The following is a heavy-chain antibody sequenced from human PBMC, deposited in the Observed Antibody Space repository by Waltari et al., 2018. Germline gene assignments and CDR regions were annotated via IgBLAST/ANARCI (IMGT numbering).Heavy chain of an antibody. J-gene: IGHJ5*02. CDR3: ARGGYYGSGRHLVYSGWFDP. V-gene: IGHV4-59*01. CDR2: IYYSGST. CDR1: GGSISSYY. D-gene: IGHD3-10*01. Sequence: QVQLQESGPGLVKPSETLSLTCTVSGGSISSYYWSWIRQPPGKGLEWIGYIYYSGSTNYNPSLKSRVTISVDTSKNQFSLKLSSVTAADTAVYYCARGGYYGSGRHLVYSGWFDPWGQGTLVTVSS.